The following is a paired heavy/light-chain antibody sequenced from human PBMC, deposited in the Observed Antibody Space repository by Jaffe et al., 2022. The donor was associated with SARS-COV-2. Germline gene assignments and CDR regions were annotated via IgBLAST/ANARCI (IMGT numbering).Light chain of an antibody. CDR1: QGITND. Sequence: DIQMTQSPSSMSASVGDRVTITCRASQGITNDLGWYQQKPGKAPKRLVHLASGLETGVPSRFSGSGSGTEFTLTISSLQPEDFATYYCLQHNSYPWTFGQGTKVEIK. CDR3: LQHNSYPWT. J-gene: IGKJ1*01. V-gene: IGKV1-17*01. CDR2: LAS.
Heavy chain of an antibody. Sequence: EVQLVESGGGLVKPGGSLRLSCAASGLTFRNAWMSWVRQAPGKGLEWVGRIKSETEGGTTDYAAPVKGRLTISRDVSKNTLFLQMNSLKTEDSAVYFCTTDHYCDTANCLGTPFHSWGQGTLVTVSS. CDR3: TTDHYCDTANCLGTPFHS. CDR2: IKSETEGGTT. D-gene: IGHD3-22*01. J-gene: IGHJ4*02. V-gene: IGHV3-15*01. CDR1: GLTFRNAW.